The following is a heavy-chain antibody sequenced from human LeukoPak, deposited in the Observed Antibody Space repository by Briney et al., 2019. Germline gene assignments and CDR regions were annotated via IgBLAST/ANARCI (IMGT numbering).Heavy chain of an antibody. D-gene: IGHD2-2*01. J-gene: IGHJ6*02. V-gene: IGHV3-33*01. CDR2: IWYDGSNK. CDR3: ARRDCSSTSCSFYYYYGMDV. Sequence: GGSLRLSCAASGFTFSSYGMHWVRQAPGKGLEWVAVIWYDGSNKYYADSVKGRFTISRDNSKNTLYLQMNSLRAGDTAVYYCARRDCSSTSCSFYYYYGMDVWGQGTTVTVSS. CDR1: GFTFSSYG.